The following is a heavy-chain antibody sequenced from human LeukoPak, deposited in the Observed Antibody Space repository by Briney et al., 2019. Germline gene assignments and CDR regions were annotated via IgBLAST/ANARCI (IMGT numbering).Heavy chain of an antibody. CDR1: GFPLSSYS. J-gene: IGHJ4*02. D-gene: IGHD1-1*01. Sequence: GSLRLSCTVSGFPLSSYSMNWFRQAPGKGLEWVAYISASGANIYYVDSVMGRFTVSRDNPQSSLFLQMNSPRAEDTAVYYCARVKGTYFDYWGQGALVTVSS. CDR2: ISASGANI. CDR3: ARVKGTYFDY. V-gene: IGHV3-48*01.